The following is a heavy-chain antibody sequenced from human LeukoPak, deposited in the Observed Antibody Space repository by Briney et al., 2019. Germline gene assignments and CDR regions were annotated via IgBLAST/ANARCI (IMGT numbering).Heavy chain of an antibody. J-gene: IGHJ4*02. CDR1: GFTFSSYG. D-gene: IGHD4-17*01. V-gene: IGHV3-30*03. Sequence: GGSLRLSCAASGFTFSSYGMHWVRQAPGKGLEWVAVISYDGSNKYYADSVKGRFTISRDNSKNTLYLQMNSLRAEDTAVYCCARMTTVGSHYWGQGTLVTVSS. CDR3: ARMTTVGSHY. CDR2: ISYDGSNK.